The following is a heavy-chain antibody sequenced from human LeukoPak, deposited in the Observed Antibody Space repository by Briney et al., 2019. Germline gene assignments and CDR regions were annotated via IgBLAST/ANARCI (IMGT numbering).Heavy chain of an antibody. Sequence: ASVKVSCKASGYTFTNYYLHWVRQAPGQGLEWMGIINPSDGSTSYAQKFQGRVTMTRDTSTSTVYMELSSLRSEDTAVYYCARDRYSRSWLFDYWGQGTLVTVSS. D-gene: IGHD6-13*01. J-gene: IGHJ4*02. CDR3: ARDRYSRSWLFDY. CDR2: INPSDGST. V-gene: IGHV1-46*01. CDR1: GYTFTNYY.